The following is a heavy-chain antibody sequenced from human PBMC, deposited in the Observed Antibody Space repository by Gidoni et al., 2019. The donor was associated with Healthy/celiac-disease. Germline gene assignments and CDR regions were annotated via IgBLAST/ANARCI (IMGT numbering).Heavy chain of an antibody. CDR2: IYYSGST. Sequence: QVQLQESGPGLVKPSETLSLTCTDSGGSISSYYWSWIRQPPGKGLECIGYIYYSGSTNYNPSLKSRVTISGDTSKNQFSLKLSSVTAADTAVYYCARRPPNGSYYWYFDLWGRGTLVTVSS. CDR3: ARRPPNGSYYWYFDL. D-gene: IGHD1-26*01. V-gene: IGHV4-59*01. J-gene: IGHJ2*01. CDR1: GGSISSYY.